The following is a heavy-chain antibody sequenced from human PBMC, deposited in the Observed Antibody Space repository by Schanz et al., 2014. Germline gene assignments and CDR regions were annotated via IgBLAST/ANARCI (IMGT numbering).Heavy chain of an antibody. Sequence: QVQLQESGPGVVKPSQTLSLTCTVSGGSINSDAFYWTWIRQHPGKGLEWVGYIYYSGGTYYSPSLKSRLTMSVDTSKNQFSLRLSSVTAADTAVYYCARDVGGCSSSTSCYAFEIWGQGTMVTVSS. V-gene: IGHV4-31*03. J-gene: IGHJ3*02. CDR2: IYYSGGT. CDR1: GGSINSDAFY. D-gene: IGHD2-2*01. CDR3: ARDVGGCSSSTSCYAFEI.